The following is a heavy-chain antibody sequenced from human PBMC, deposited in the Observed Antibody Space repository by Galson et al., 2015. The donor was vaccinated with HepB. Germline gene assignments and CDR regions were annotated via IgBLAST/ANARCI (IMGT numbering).Heavy chain of an antibody. Sequence: SVKVSCKASGYTFTDYVVNWVRQAPGQGLEWMGWMNTNTGKPTYAPGFAGRFVFSLDTSVTTAYLQISSLETDDTAVCYCARSPLRFLDWLPYYDYYYMDVWGEGTTLTVSS. D-gene: IGHD3/OR15-3a*01. CDR1: GYTFTDYV. J-gene: IGHJ6*03. CDR2: MNTNTGKP. CDR3: ARSPLRFLDWLPYYDYYYMDV. V-gene: IGHV7-4-1*02.